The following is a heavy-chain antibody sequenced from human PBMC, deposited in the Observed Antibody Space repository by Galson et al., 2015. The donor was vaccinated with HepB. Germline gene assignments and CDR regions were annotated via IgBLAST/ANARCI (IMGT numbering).Heavy chain of an antibody. CDR1: GFTFSSYS. V-gene: IGHV3-21*01. Sequence: SLRLSCAASGFTFSSYSMNWVRQAPGKGLEWVSSISSSSSYIYYADSVKGRFTISRDNAKNSLYLQMNSLRAEDTAVYYCARGSNYGDYWGYWGQGTLVTVSS. CDR3: ARGSNYGDYWGY. D-gene: IGHD4-17*01. J-gene: IGHJ4*02. CDR2: ISSSSSYI.